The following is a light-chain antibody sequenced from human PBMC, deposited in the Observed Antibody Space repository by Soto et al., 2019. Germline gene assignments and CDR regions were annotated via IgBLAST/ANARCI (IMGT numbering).Light chain of an antibody. J-gene: IGKJ1*01. CDR2: GTS. CDR1: QSVGNN. V-gene: IGKV3-15*01. Sequence: EIVMTQSPATLSVSPGEIATLTCRASQSVGNNVAWYQQKPGQAPRLLIHGTSTRATGIPARFSGTGSGTEFTLTIGRLQSEDFEVYYCQQCDHWPRTFGQGTKVELK. CDR3: QQCDHWPRT.